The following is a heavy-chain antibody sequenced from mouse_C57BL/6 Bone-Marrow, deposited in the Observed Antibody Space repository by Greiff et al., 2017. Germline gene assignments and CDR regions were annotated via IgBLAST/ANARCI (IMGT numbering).Heavy chain of an antibody. CDR3: ARPIYDCYYGFAY. Sequence: EVHLVESGGDLVKPGGSLKLSCAASGFTFSSYGMSWVRQTPDKRLEWVATISSGGSYTYYPDSVKGRFTISRDNAKNTLYLQMSSLKSEDTAMYYCARPIYDCYYGFAYWGQGTLVTVSA. D-gene: IGHD2-3*01. J-gene: IGHJ3*01. CDR1: GFTFSSYG. V-gene: IGHV5-6*01. CDR2: ISSGGSYT.